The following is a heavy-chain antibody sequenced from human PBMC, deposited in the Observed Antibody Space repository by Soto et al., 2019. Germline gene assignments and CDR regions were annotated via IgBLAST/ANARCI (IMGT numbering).Heavy chain of an antibody. CDR2: IYTSGYT. CDR3: ARETVAGTDNWFDP. J-gene: IGHJ5*02. D-gene: IGHD6-19*01. Sequence: SETLSLTCTVSGGSISTYYWNWIRQPAGKRLEWLGRIYTSGYTKYNPSLKSRVTMSLDTSKRQFSLKLSSVTAADMAVYYCARETVAGTDNWFDPWGQGILVTVSS. V-gene: IGHV4-4*07. CDR1: GGSISTYY.